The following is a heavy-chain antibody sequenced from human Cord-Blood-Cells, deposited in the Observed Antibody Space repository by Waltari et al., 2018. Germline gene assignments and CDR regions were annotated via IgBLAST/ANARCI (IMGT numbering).Heavy chain of an antibody. J-gene: IGHJ4*02. CDR3: AADQYNWYYFDY. V-gene: IGHV1-58*01. D-gene: IGHD1-1*01. CDR2: IVVGSGNT. Sequence: ARGQRLEWIGWIVVGSGNTNYAQKFQERVTITRDMSTSTAYMELSSLRSEDTAVYYCAADQYNWYYFDYWGQGTLVTVSS.